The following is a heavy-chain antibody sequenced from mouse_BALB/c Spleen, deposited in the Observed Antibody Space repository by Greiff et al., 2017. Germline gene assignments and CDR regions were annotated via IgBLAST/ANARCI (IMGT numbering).Heavy chain of an antibody. J-gene: IGHJ2*01. V-gene: IGHV5-17*02. CDR1: GFTFSSFG. D-gene: IGHD3-3*01. CDR3: ARSRWDRSYYFDY. Sequence: EVMLVESGGGLVQPGGSRKLSCAASGFTFSSFGMHWVRQAPEKGLEWVAYISSGSSTIYYADTVKGRFTISRDNPKNTLFLQMTSLRSEDTAMYYCARSRWDRSYYFDYWGQGTTLTVSS. CDR2: ISSGSSTI.